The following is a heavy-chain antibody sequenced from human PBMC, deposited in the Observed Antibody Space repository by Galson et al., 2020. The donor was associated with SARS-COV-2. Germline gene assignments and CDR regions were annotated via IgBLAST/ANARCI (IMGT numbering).Heavy chain of an antibody. CDR3: VKDQNYYGSGSSFDL. J-gene: IGHJ2*01. Sequence: GGSLRLSCAAFGFIFSNTGMTWVRQAPDKGLEWVAFVRYDGSSKYYADSVKGRCTISRDNSKNTLHLQMNSLRADDTAMYYCVKDQNYYGSGSSFDLGGRSTLVTVSS. CDR2: VRYDGSSK. CDR1: GFIFSNTG. D-gene: IGHD3-10*01. V-gene: IGHV3-30*02.